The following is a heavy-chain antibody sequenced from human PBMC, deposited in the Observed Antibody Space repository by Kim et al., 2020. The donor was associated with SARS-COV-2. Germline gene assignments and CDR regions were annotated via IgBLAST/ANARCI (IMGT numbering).Heavy chain of an antibody. CDR3: TTDRGYSSSWYLGSYYYGMDV. V-gene: IGHV3-15*01. CDR1: GFTFSNAW. J-gene: IGHJ6*02. D-gene: IGHD6-13*01. CDR2: IKSKTDGGTT. Sequence: GGSLRLSCAASGFTFSNAWMSWVRQAPGKGLEWVGRIKSKTDGGTTDYAAPVKGRFTISRDDSKNTLYLQMNSLKTEDTAVYYCTTDRGYSSSWYLGSYYYGMDVWGQGTTVTVSS.